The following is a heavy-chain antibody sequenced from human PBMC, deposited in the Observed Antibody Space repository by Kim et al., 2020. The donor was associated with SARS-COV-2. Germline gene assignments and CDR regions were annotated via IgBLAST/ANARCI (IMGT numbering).Heavy chain of an antibody. Sequence: SETLSLTCAVYGGSFSGYYWNWIRQPPGKGLEWIGEINHSGSTNYNPSLKSRVTISVDTSKNQFSLKLSSVTAADTAVYYCARGEIVVVMWAIAHHGAFDIWGQGTMVTVSS. V-gene: IGHV4-34*01. CDR2: INHSGST. D-gene: IGHD3-22*01. CDR1: GGSFSGYY. CDR3: ARGEIVVVMWAIAHHGAFDI. J-gene: IGHJ3*02.